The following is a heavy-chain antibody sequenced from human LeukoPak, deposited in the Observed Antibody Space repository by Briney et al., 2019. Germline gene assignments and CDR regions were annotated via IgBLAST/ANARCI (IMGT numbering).Heavy chain of an antibody. D-gene: IGHD1-26*01. CDR2: IYPGDSDT. CDR3: ARLDSGSYWYFDL. Sequence: GESLKISCKGSGYRFNNYWIGWVRQMPGKGLEWMGIIYPGDSDTRYGPSFRGQVTISADKSTSTAYLQWSSLKASDTAMYYCARLDSGSYWYFDLWGRGTLVTVSS. J-gene: IGHJ2*01. CDR1: GYRFNNYW. V-gene: IGHV5-51*01.